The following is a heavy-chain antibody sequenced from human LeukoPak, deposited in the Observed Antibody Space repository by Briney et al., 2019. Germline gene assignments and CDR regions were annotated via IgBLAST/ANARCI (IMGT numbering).Heavy chain of an antibody. CDR3: ARELYYDILTGYSNWFDP. CDR2: INPNSGGT. V-gene: IGHV1-2*02. J-gene: IGHJ5*02. Sequence: ASVQVSCKASGYTFTGYYMHWVRQAPGQGLEWMGWINPNSGGTNYAQKFQGRVTMTRDTSISTAYMELSRLRSDDTAVYYCARELYYDILTGYSNWFDPWGQGTLVTVSS. CDR1: GYTFTGYY. D-gene: IGHD3-9*01.